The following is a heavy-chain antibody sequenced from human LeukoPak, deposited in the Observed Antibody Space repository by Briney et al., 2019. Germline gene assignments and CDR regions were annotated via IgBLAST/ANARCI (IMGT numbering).Heavy chain of an antibody. J-gene: IGHJ1*01. CDR2: ISSNGGTT. V-gene: IGHV3-64D*06. D-gene: IGHD2-21*02. Sequence: GGSLRLSCSVSGFTFSTYAMHWVRQAPGKGLESVSAISSNGGTTYYADSVKSRFTISRDNSKNTLYLQMSSLRTEDTAVYYCVKGVVVTAYLFRHWGQGALVTVSS. CDR1: GFTFSTYA. CDR3: VKGVVVTAYLFRH.